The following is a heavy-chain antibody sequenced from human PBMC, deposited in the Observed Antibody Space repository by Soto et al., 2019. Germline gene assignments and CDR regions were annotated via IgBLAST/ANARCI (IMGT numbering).Heavy chain of an antibody. V-gene: IGHV4-59*08. CDR1: GGSISSYY. CDR2: IYYSGST. CDR3: ARLYSNAAGLNNWFDP. D-gene: IGHD4-4*01. Sequence: ETLSLTCTVSGGSISSYYWSWIRQPPGKGLEWIGYIYYSGSTNYNPSLKSRVTISVDTSKNQFSLKLSSVTAADTAVYYCARLYSNAAGLNNWFDPWGQGTLVTVSS. J-gene: IGHJ5*02.